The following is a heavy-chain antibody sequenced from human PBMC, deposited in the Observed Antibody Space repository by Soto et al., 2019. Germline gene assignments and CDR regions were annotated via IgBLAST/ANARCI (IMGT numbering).Heavy chain of an antibody. V-gene: IGHV3-11*05. J-gene: IGHJ5*02. CDR3: PRSWSAQDP. D-gene: IGHD1-26*01. CDR2: ISASRDHT. CDR1: GFTFETYY. Sequence: QVQLVESGGGLVKPGGSLRLSCAASGFTFETYYMTWIRQAPGTGLEWLADISASRDHTNIADSIKGRFTISRDNAKNTQYLHMADLYGENTAGCYWPRSWSAQDPWGQGTLVVVSS.